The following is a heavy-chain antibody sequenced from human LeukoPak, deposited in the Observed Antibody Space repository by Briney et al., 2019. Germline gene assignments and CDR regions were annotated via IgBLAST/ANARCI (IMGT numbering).Heavy chain of an antibody. D-gene: IGHD3-3*01. Sequence: GGSLRLSCAASGFTFSSYSMVWVRQAPGKGLEWVSSISSSSSYIYYADSVKGRFTISRDNAKNSLYLQMNSLRAEDTAVYYCARETYYDFWSGYSGYYGMDVWGQGTTVTVSS. CDR1: GFTFSSYS. V-gene: IGHV3-21*01. CDR2: ISSSSSYI. J-gene: IGHJ6*02. CDR3: ARETYYDFWSGYSGYYGMDV.